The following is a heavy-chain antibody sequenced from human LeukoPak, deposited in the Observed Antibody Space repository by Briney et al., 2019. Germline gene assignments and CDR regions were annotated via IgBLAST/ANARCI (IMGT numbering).Heavy chain of an antibody. CDR3: ARGPKGGAYLDL. CDR1: GGSISIYY. Sequence: PSETLSLTCTVSGGSISIYYWSWIRQPPGKGLEWIGYTYNSGSTNYNPSLKSRVTISVDTSKNQFSLKLSSVTAADTAVYYCARGPKGGAYLDLWGRGTLVTVSS. CDR2: TYNSGST. J-gene: IGHJ2*01. D-gene: IGHD1-26*01. V-gene: IGHV4-59*12.